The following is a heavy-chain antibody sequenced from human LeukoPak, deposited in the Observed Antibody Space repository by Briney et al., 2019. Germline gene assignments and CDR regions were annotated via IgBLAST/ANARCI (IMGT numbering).Heavy chain of an antibody. Sequence: GESLKISXKGSGYSFTSYWIGWVRQMPGKGLEWMGIIYHGASDTRYSPSFQGQVTISADKSISTAYLQWSSLKASDTAMYYCARRRITTGDAFDIWGQGTMVTVSS. CDR1: GYSFTSYW. CDR2: IYHGASDT. D-gene: IGHD4-17*01. CDR3: ARRRITTGDAFDI. J-gene: IGHJ3*02. V-gene: IGHV5-51*01.